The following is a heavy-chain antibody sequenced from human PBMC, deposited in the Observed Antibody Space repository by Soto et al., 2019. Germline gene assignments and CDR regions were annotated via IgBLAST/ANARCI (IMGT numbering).Heavy chain of an antibody. CDR2: ITDGYGKT. D-gene: IGHD2-2*01. V-gene: IGHV3-23*01. CDR3: AKDYCTLTNCIAGFDY. CDR1: GFTFSSYA. Sequence: EVQLLESGGGLVQPGGSLRLSCAASGFTFSSYAMSWVRQAPGKGPEWVSGITDGYGKTHYADSVKGRFTMSRDNSKSTLYLQMNSLRAEDTARYYCAKDYCTLTNCIAGFDYWGQGTLVTVSS. J-gene: IGHJ4*02.